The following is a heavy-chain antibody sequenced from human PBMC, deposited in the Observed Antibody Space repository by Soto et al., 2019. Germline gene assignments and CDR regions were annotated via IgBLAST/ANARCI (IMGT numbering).Heavy chain of an antibody. CDR2: VRQDGSQK. V-gene: IGHV3-7*03. CDR3: TTGSQNTYCRGGSCYFDY. Sequence: HPGGSLRLSCEASGFTFSSYWMSWVRQAPGKGLEWVANVRQDGSQKFLVDSVKGRFTISRDDSKNMLYLQMNSLGTEDTGVYFCTTGSQNTYCRGGSCYFDYWGRGTQVTVSS. CDR1: GFTFSSYW. J-gene: IGHJ4*02. D-gene: IGHD2-15*01.